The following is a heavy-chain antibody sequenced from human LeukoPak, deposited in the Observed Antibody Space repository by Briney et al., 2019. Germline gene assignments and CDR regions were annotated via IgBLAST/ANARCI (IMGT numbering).Heavy chain of an antibody. V-gene: IGHV3-30-3*01. CDR1: GFTFSSYA. D-gene: IGHD5-18*01. CDR2: ISYDGSNK. J-gene: IGHJ4*02. CDR3: VRDRSYGSFDS. Sequence: PGGSLRLSCAASGFTFSSYAMHWVRQAPGKGLEWVAVISYDGSNKYYADSVKGRFTISRNNAKNSLYLQMNNLRAEDTALYYCVRDRSYGSFDSWGPGTLVTVSS.